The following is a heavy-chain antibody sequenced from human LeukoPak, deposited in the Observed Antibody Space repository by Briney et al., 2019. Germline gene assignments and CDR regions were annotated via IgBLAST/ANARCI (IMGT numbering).Heavy chain of an antibody. CDR3: ARGPPAKPGTGYYYGMDV. V-gene: IGHV4-34*01. Sequence: SETLSLTCAVYGGSFSGYYWSWLRQPPGKGLEWIGEVNHSGSTNYNPSLKSRVNISVDMSKNQISLKLSSVTAADTAVYYCARGPPAKPGTGYYYGMDVWGQGTTVTVSS. CDR2: VNHSGST. CDR1: GGSFSGYY. D-gene: IGHD2-2*01. J-gene: IGHJ6*02.